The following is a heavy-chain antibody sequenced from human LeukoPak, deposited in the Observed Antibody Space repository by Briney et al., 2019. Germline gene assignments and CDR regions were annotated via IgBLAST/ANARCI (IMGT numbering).Heavy chain of an antibody. Sequence: GASVKVSCKASGYTFTSYDINWVRQATGQGLEWMGWINPNSGGTNYAQNFQGRVTMTRDTSISTAYMELSRLRSDDTAIYYCARDNNIPAVIDYWGQGTLVTVSS. CDR3: ARDNNIPAVIDY. J-gene: IGHJ4*02. CDR2: INPNSGGT. V-gene: IGHV1-2*02. CDR1: GYTFTSYD. D-gene: IGHD3-10*01.